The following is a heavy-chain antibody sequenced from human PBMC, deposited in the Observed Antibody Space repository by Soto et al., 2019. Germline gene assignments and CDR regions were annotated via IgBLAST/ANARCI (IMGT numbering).Heavy chain of an antibody. D-gene: IGHD3-10*01. CDR2: IYYLGST. V-gene: IGHV4-59*01. CDR3: ARDGYDRSGSPYPDY. CDR1: GGSMSEYF. J-gene: IGHJ4*02. Sequence: NPSETLSLTCSVSGGSMSEYFWSWIRQSPGKGLEWIGYIYYLGSTDYNPSLKSRVTISVDTSKRQFSLRLTSVTAADTAVYYCARDGYDRSGSPYPDYWGPATQVTVSS.